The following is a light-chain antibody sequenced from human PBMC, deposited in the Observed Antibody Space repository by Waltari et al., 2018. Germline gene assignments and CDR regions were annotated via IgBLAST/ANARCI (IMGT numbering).Light chain of an antibody. CDR2: EVS. Sequence: QSALTQPASVSGSPGQSITISCSGTDRAVGAYDFVSWYQQHPGKAPHLIIYEVSNRPSGISNRFSASKSGNTASLTISGLQAEDEADYYCSSYTTSSAPGVFGTGTRVTVL. J-gene: IGLJ1*01. CDR1: DRAVGAYDF. V-gene: IGLV2-14*01. CDR3: SSYTTSSAPGV.